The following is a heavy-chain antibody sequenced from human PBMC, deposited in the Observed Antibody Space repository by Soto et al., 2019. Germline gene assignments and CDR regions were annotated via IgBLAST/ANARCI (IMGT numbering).Heavy chain of an antibody. V-gene: IGHV5-10-1*01. CDR1: GYSFTSYW. Sequence: GESLKISCKGSGYSFTSYWISWVRQMPGKGLEWMGRIDPSDSYTNYSPSFQGHVTISADKSISTAYLQWSSLKASDTAMYYCAGVYVAQGYSRGWTPHSYYYGLDVWGQGTTVTVSS. D-gene: IGHD6-19*01. CDR2: IDPSDSYT. CDR3: AGVYVAQGYSRGWTPHSYYYGLDV. J-gene: IGHJ6*02.